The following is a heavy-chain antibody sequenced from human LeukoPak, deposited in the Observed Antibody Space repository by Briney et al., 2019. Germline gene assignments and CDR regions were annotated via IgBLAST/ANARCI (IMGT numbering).Heavy chain of an antibody. D-gene: IGHD3-16*01. CDR2: INVDGRDI. CDR3: ARALGGNAFDI. J-gene: IGHJ3*02. CDR1: GFTFSSYW. V-gene: IGHV3-74*01. Sequence: GGSLRLSCAASGFTFSSYWMHWVRQAPGTGLVWVSRINVDGRDITYADSVKGRFTISRDNAKNTLYLQMNSLRAEDTAVYYCARALGGNAFDIWGQGTMVTVST.